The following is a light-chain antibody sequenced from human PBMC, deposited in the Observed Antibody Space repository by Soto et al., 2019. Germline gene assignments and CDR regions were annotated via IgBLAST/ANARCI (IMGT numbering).Light chain of an antibody. J-gene: IGKJ1*01. CDR3: QQYFTSPWT. V-gene: IGKV4-1*01. Sequence: DIVMTQSPDSLAVSLGERATFNCKSSQSILDRSKNKYYLAWYQQKSGQPPKLLIYWASLREPGVPDRFTGSGSGTDFTLTISSLQAEDVAVYYCQQYFTSPWTFGQGPKVEI. CDR1: QSILDRSKNKYY. CDR2: WAS.